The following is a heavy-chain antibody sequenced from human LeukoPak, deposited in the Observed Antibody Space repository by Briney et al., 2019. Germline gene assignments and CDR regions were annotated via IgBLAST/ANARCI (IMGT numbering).Heavy chain of an antibody. CDR2: INPNSGGT. CDR3: ARDTRRGNYRPFDY. D-gene: IGHD4-23*01. Sequence: ASVKVSCKASGYTLTGYYMHWVRQAPGQGLEWMGWINPNSGGTNYAQKFRGRVTMTRDTSISTAYMELSRLRSDDTAVYYCARDTRRGNYRPFDYWGQGTLVTVSS. CDR1: GYTLTGYY. V-gene: IGHV1-2*02. J-gene: IGHJ4*02.